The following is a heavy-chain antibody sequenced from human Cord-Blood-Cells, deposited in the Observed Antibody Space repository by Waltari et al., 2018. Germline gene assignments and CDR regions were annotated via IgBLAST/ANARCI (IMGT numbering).Heavy chain of an antibody. CDR3: ARAHYGSGSYYNLFDY. V-gene: IGHV1-69*06. D-gene: IGHD3-10*01. J-gene: IGHJ4*02. Sequence: QVQLVQSGAEVKKPGSSVKVSCKASGGTFSSYAISWVRQAPGQGLEWMGGSIPIFGTANYAQKVQDRVTITADKSTSTAYMELSSLRSEDTAVYYCARAHYGSGSYYNLFDYWGQGTLVTGSS. CDR1: GGTFSSYA. CDR2: SIPIFGTA.